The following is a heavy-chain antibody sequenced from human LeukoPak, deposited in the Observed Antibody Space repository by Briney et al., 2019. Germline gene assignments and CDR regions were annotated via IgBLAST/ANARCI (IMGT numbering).Heavy chain of an antibody. CDR1: GGSFSSYY. D-gene: IGHD5-24*01. CDR3: ASAQSRMMALYAFDI. CDR2: IYYSGST. V-gene: IGHV4-59*01. Sequence: SSETLSLTCAVYGGSFSSYYWSWIRQPPGKGLEWIGYIYYSGSTNYNPSLKSRVTISVDTSKNQLSLKMSSVTAADTAIYYCASAQSRMMALYAFDIWGQGTMVTVSS. J-gene: IGHJ3*02.